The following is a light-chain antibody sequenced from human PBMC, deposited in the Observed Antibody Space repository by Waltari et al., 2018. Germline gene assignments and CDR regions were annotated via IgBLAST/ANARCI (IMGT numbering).Light chain of an antibody. CDR2: APS. Sequence: EIQMTQSPSSVFASVGDRVAINCRATQDIGSSLAWYQQKPGQGPNLLIYAPSNLQTGVPSRFSGSGSGADFTLTINSLQPEDFAVYYCQQGHSVPPTFGQGTRVEIK. CDR1: QDIGSS. CDR3: QQGHSVPPT. J-gene: IGKJ1*01. V-gene: IGKV1-12*01.